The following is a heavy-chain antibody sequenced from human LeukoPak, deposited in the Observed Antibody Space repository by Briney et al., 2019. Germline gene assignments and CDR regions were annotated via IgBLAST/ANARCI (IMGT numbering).Heavy chain of an antibody. J-gene: IGHJ4*02. CDR1: GVSISSADSY. CDR3: ARVPSTTTTRIFDF. Sequence: SETLSLTCTVSGVSISSADSYWNWIRQPPGKGLEWIGYIYYSGSTSYSPSLKSRVTISVDTSKNQFSLNLSSVTAADTAVYYCARVPSTTTTRIFDFWGQGTLVTVSS. CDR2: IYYSGST. D-gene: IGHD4-17*01. V-gene: IGHV4-30-4*08.